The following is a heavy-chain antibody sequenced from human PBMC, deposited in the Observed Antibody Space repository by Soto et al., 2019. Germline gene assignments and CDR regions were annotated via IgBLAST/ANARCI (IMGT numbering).Heavy chain of an antibody. CDR2: ISSSSSYI. V-gene: IGHV3-21*01. J-gene: IGHJ4*02. Sequence: GGSLRLSCAASGFTFSSYSMNWVRQAPGKGLEWVSSISSSSSYIYYADSVKGRFTISRDNAKNSLYLQMNSLRAEDTAVYYCARAGLITFGGVSRGMDYWGQGTLVTVSS. CDR1: GFTFSSYS. D-gene: IGHD3-16*01. CDR3: ARAGLITFGGVSRGMDY.